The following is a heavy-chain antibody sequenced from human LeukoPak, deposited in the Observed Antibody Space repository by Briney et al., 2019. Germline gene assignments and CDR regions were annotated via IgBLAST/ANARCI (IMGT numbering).Heavy chain of an antibody. CDR3: ARDYAKVYHDSGNYYNKAYFDT. CDR1: GYTFTSYG. D-gene: IGHD3-10*01. V-gene: IGHV1-18*01. Sequence: ASVKVSCKASGYTFTSYGISWVRQAPGQGLEWMGWISAYNGNTNYAQKLQGRVTMTIDTSTSTAYMELRSLRSDDTAVYYCARDYAKVYHDSGNYYNKAYFDTWGQGTQVIVSS. J-gene: IGHJ5*02. CDR2: ISAYNGNT.